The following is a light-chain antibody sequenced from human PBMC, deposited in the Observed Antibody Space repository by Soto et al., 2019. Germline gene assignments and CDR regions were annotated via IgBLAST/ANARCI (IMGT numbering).Light chain of an antibody. J-gene: IGKJ2*01. V-gene: IGKV1-5*01. Sequence: DIQMTRSPSSLSASVGDRVTITCRASQSITYWLAWYQQKPGRAPKPLIYDVFNLQSGVPSRFSGSGSGTEFTLTISSLQPDDSATYYCQQYHSFSFTFGQGTKV. CDR2: DVF. CDR1: QSITYW. CDR3: QQYHSFSFT.